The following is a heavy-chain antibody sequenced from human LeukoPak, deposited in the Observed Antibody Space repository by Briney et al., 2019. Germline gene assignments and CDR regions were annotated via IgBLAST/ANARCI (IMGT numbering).Heavy chain of an antibody. CDR1: GFTFSSYA. D-gene: IGHD6-13*01. CDR3: AKDRHSSSWYDFDAFDI. Sequence: QPGGSLRLSCAASGFTFSSYAMSWVRQAPGKGLEWVSAVSGSGGSTYYADSVTGRCTISRDNSKNTLYLQMNSLRAEDTAVFYCAKDRHSSSWYDFDAFDIWGQGTMVTVSS. V-gene: IGHV3-23*01. CDR2: VSGSGGST. J-gene: IGHJ3*02.